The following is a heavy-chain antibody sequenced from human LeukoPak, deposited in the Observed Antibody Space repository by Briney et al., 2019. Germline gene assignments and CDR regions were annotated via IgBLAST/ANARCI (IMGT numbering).Heavy chain of an antibody. CDR2: ISTGSTYI. J-gene: IGHJ4*02. CDR3: VRNQRGNNGYEPYYFDY. V-gene: IGHV3-21*01. CDR1: GFTFNTNS. Sequence: GGSQRLSCAASGFTFNTNSMNWVRQAPGKGLQWVSSISTGSTYIYYADSVRGRFTISRDNAKNSLYLQMNSLRAEDTAVYFCVRNQRGNNGYEPYYFDYWGQGTLFTVSS. D-gene: IGHD5-12*01.